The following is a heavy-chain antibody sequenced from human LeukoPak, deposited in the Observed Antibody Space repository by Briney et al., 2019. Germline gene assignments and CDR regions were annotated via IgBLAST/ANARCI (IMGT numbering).Heavy chain of an antibody. CDR1: GGSISSYY. Sequence: PSETLSLTCTVSGGSISSYYWSWIRQPPGKELAWIGYIYYSGSTNYNPSLKSRVTISVDTSKDQFSLKLSSVTAAATAVYYCARHGSGWFYFDYWGQGTLVTVSS. J-gene: IGHJ4*02. D-gene: IGHD6-13*01. V-gene: IGHV4-59*08. CDR2: IYYSGST. CDR3: ARHGSGWFYFDY.